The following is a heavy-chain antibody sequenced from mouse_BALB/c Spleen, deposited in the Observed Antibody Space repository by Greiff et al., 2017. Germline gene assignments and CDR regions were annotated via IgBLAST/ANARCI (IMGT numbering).Heavy chain of an antibody. CDR2: IYPGSGST. V-gene: IGHV1S22*01. D-gene: IGHD1-2*01. CDR3: TLTAPFAY. J-gene: IGHJ3*01. Sequence: LQQPGSELVRPGASVKLSCKASGYTFTSYWMHWVKQRHGQGLEWIGNIYPGSGSTNYDEKFTSKGTLTVDTSSSTAYMHLSSLTSEDSAVSYCTLTAPFAYWGQGTLVTVSA. CDR1: GYTFTSYW.